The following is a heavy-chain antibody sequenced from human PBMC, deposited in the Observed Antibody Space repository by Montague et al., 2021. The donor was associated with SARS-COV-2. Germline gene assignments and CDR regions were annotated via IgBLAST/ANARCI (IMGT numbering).Heavy chain of an antibody. CDR2: IDNSGGRT. CDR1: GFTFTSYA. CDR3: ARYRTDWFQLDF. D-gene: IGHD3-9*01. J-gene: IGHJ4*02. Sequence: SLRLSCAAPGFTFTSYAMGWVRQAPGKGLEWVLGIDNSGGRTYYADSVKGRFTISRDNSKNTLCLQMNSLRAEDTAIYYCARYRTDWFQLDFWGQGTLVTVSS. V-gene: IGHV3-23*01.